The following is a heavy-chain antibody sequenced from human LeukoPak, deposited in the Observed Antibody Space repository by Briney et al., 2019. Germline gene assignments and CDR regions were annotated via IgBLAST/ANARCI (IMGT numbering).Heavy chain of an antibody. V-gene: IGHV1-69*13. J-gene: IGHJ6*02. CDR1: GYTFTNYA. D-gene: IGHD3-16*01. Sequence: ASVKVSCKASGYTFTNYAISWVRQAPGQGLEWMGGIIPIFGTANYAQKFQGRVTITADGSTSTAYMELSSLRSEDTAVYYCARDTEGGYYYYGMDVWGQGTTVTVSS. CDR3: ARDTEGGYYYYGMDV. CDR2: IIPIFGTA.